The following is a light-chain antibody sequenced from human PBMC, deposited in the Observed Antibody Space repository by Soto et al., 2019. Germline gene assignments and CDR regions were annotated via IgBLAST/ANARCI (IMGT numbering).Light chain of an antibody. CDR2: DVT. V-gene: IGLV2-11*01. Sequence: QSVLTQPRSVSGSPGQSVTMSCTGTSSDVGGYNYVSWYQQHPGKAPKLMIYDVTKRPSGVPDRFSGSKSGNSASLTISGLQAEDEADYYCYSYGGSNSLVFGGGTKLTVL. J-gene: IGLJ3*02. CDR3: YSYGGSNSLV. CDR1: SSDVGGYNY.